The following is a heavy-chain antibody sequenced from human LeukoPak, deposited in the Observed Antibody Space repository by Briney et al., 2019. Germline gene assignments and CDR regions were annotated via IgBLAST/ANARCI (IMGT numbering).Heavy chain of an antibody. D-gene: IGHD6-19*01. Sequence: GGSLRLSCAASGFTFSSYAMSWVRQAPGKGLEWVSSISSSSSYIYYADSVKGRFTISRDNAKNSLYLQMNSLRAEDTAVYYCARDSPAVAAYWGQGTLVTVSS. CDR1: GFTFSSYA. CDR2: ISSSSSYI. V-gene: IGHV3-21*01. J-gene: IGHJ4*02. CDR3: ARDSPAVAAY.